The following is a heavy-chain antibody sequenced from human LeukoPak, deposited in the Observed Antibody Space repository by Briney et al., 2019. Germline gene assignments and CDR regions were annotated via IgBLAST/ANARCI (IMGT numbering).Heavy chain of an antibody. Sequence: ASVKVSCKASGYTFTGYYMHWVRQAPGQGLEWMGWINPNSGGTNYAQKFQGRVTMTRDTSISTAYMELSRLRSGDTAVYYCARGRDIVVVPAARFDPWGQGTLVTVSS. CDR1: GYTFTGYY. V-gene: IGHV1-2*02. CDR3: ARGRDIVVVPAARFDP. CDR2: INPNSGGT. D-gene: IGHD2-2*01. J-gene: IGHJ5*02.